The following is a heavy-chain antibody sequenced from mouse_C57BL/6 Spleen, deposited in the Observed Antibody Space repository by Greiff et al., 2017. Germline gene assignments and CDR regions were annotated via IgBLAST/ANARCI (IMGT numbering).Heavy chain of an antibody. J-gene: IGHJ1*03. D-gene: IGHD1-1*01. CDR1: GYSFTGYY. Sequence: EVQRVESGPELVKPGASVKISCKASGYSFTGYYMNWVKQSPEKSLEWIGEINPSTGGTTYNQKFKAKATLTVDKSSITAYMQLKSLTSEDSAVYYCLFYYGSSYGYFDVWGTGTTVTVSS. CDR2: INPSTGGT. V-gene: IGHV1-42*01. CDR3: LFYYGSSYGYFDV.